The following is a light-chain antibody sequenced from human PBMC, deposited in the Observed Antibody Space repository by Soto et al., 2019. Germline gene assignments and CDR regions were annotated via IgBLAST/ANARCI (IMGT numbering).Light chain of an antibody. CDR3: QQYGSSRNT. J-gene: IGKJ5*01. V-gene: IGKV3-20*01. Sequence: IVMSQSPASLSLSPGERATLSCTASPNINSISLAWYQQKGGQAPRLLIHGASSRATGIPDRFSGSGSGTDFTLTISRLEPEDFAVYYCQQYGSSRNTFGQGTRLEI. CDR2: GAS. CDR1: PNINSIS.